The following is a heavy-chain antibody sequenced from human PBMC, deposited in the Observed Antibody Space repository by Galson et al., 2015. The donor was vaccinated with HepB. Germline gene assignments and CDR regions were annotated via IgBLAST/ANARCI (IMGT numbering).Heavy chain of an antibody. Sequence: CAASGFTFSSYTMNWVRQAPGKGLEWISYISTTSDNKFSADSVKGRLIISRDNAKNLLYLQMNSLRAEDTAVYYCTRIALSGSYWYFDYWGQGSLVTVSS. CDR1: GFTFSSYT. J-gene: IGHJ4*02. CDR3: TRIALSGSYWYFDY. CDR2: ISTTSDNK. D-gene: IGHD1-26*01. V-gene: IGHV3-48*01.